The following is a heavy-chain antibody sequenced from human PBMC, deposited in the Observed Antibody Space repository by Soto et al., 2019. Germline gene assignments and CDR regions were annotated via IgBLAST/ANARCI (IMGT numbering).Heavy chain of an antibody. CDR1: GFTFSSYA. Sequence: EVQLLESGGGLVQPGGSLRLSCAASGFTFSSYAMSWVRQAPGKGLEWVSAISGSGGSTYYADSVKGRFTISRDNSKNTLYLQMNSLRAGDTAVYYCAKDYGGNRLFDYWGQGTLVTVSS. D-gene: IGHD2-15*01. V-gene: IGHV3-23*01. CDR3: AKDYGGNRLFDY. J-gene: IGHJ4*02. CDR2: ISGSGGST.